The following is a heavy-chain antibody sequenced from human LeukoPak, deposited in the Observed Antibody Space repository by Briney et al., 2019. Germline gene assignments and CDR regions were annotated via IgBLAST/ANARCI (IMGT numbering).Heavy chain of an antibody. CDR3: ARDAPGKYFVWFDP. V-gene: IGHV1-24*01. CDR2: FDPEDGET. Sequence: ASVKVSCKVSGYTLTELSMHWVRQAPGKGLEWMGGFDPEDGETIYAQKFQGRVTMTEDTSTDTAYMELSSLRSEDTAVYYCARDAPGKYFVWFDPWGQGTLVTVSS. CDR1: GYTLTELS. D-gene: IGHD1-14*01. J-gene: IGHJ5*02.